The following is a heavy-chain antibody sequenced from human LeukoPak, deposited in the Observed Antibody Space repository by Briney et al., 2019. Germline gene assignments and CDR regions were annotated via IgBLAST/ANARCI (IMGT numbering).Heavy chain of an antibody. J-gene: IGHJ4*02. V-gene: IGHV6-1*01. CDR2: TYYRSKWYN. CDR1: GDSVSSNSAA. D-gene: IGHD5-24*01. CDR3: ARQGLYPVMATTAQRPFDY. Sequence: SQTLSLTCAISGDSVSSNSAAWNWIRQSPSRGLEWLGRTYYRSKWYNDYAVSVKSRITINPDTSKNQFSLQLNSVTPEDTAVYYCARQGLYPVMATTAQRPFDYWGQGTLVTVSS.